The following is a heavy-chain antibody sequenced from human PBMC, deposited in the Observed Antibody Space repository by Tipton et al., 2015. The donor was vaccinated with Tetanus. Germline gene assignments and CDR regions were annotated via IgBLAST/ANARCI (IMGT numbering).Heavy chain of an antibody. J-gene: IGHJ1*01. Sequence: QLVQSGAEGKKPGASVKVSCKASGYTFTSYGISWVRQAPGQGLEWMGWISAYNGNTNYAQKLQGRVTMTTDTSTSPAYMELRSLRSDDTAVYYCAAYGSGSYYATLFQHWGQGTLVTVSS. CDR2: ISAYNGNT. CDR1: GYTFTSYG. V-gene: IGHV1-18*01. CDR3: AAYGSGSYYATLFQH. D-gene: IGHD3-10*01.